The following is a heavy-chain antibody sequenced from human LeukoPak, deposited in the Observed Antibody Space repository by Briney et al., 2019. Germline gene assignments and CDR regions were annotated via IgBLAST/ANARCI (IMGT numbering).Heavy chain of an antibody. Sequence: PGGTLRLSCAASGFTFSSYGMHWVRQAPGKGLEWVAFIRYDGSNKYYADSVKGRFTISRDNSKNTLYLQMNSLRAEDTAVYYCAKIRVYGSGIGPLYHWGQGTLVTVSS. CDR3: AKIRVYGSGIGPLYH. J-gene: IGHJ4*02. CDR1: GFTFSSYG. V-gene: IGHV3-30*02. CDR2: IRYDGSNK. D-gene: IGHD3-10*01.